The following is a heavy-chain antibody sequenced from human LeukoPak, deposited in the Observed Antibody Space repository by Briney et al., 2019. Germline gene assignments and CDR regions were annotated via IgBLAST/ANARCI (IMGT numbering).Heavy chain of an antibody. Sequence: PGGSLRLSCVASGFAFDDYAMHWVRQPPGKGLEWVSGVSWNSGNIGYADSVKGRFTISRDNAKNSLYLQMNSLRAEDTALYYCAKSFSSWANDAFDIWGQGTMVTVSS. CDR1: GFAFDDYA. J-gene: IGHJ3*02. D-gene: IGHD6-13*01. CDR2: VSWNSGNI. V-gene: IGHV3-9*01. CDR3: AKSFSSWANDAFDI.